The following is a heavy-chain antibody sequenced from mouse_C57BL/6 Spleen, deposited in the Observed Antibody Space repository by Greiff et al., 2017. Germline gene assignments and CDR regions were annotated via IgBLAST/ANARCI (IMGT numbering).Heavy chain of an antibody. V-gene: IGHV1-26*01. CDR1: GYTFTDYY. J-gene: IGHJ1*03. CDR2: ITPNNGGT. Sequence: EVKLQQSGPELVQPGASVKISCTASGYTFTDYYMNWVKQSPGKSLEWIGDITPNNGGTSYNQKFKGKATLTVNKSSSTAYMELRSLTSEYSAVYYCADERYYGSSPYWYFDVWGTGTTVTVSS. D-gene: IGHD1-1*01. CDR3: ADERYYGSSPYWYFDV.